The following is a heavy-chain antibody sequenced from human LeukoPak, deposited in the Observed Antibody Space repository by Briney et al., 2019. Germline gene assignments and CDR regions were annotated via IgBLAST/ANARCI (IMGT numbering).Heavy chain of an antibody. V-gene: IGHV1-69*05. CDR2: IIPIFGTA. J-gene: IGHJ4*02. D-gene: IGHD1-7*01. Sequence: GSSVKVSCKASGGTFSSDAISWVRQAPGQGLEWMGGIIPIFGTANYAQKFQGRVTITTDESTSTAYMGLSSLRSEDTAVYYCASSSNWNYIMAYWGQGTLVTVSS. CDR1: GGTFSSDA. CDR3: ASSSNWNYIMAY.